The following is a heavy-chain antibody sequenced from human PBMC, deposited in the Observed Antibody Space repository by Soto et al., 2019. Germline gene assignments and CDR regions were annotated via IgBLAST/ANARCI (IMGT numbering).Heavy chain of an antibody. Sequence: PGGSLRLSXAASGSSVRNIFMSWVRQAPGKGLEWVSTMSSDGNTYYAESVKGRFTISRDSSKNTLWLQMNSLRVDDTAVYYCARDHAFGGYDYRGQGTLVTVSS. CDR1: GSSVRNIF. J-gene: IGHJ4*02. CDR2: MSSDGNT. V-gene: IGHV3-53*01. D-gene: IGHD5-12*01. CDR3: ARDHAFGGYDY.